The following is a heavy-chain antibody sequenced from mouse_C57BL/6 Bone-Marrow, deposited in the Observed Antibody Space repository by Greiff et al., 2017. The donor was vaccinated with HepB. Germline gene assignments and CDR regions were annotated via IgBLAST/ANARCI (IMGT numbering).Heavy chain of an antibody. CDR3: ARHVLCPDDYAMDY. V-gene: IGHV5-12*01. D-gene: IGHD6-1*01. Sequence: EVMLVESGGGLVQPGGSLKLSCAASGFTFSDYYMYWVRQTPEKRLEWVAYISNGGGSTYYPDTVKGRFTISRDNAKNTLYLQMSRLKSEDTAMYYCARHVLCPDDYAMDYWGQGTSVTVSS. J-gene: IGHJ4*01. CDR2: ISNGGGST. CDR1: GFTFSDYY.